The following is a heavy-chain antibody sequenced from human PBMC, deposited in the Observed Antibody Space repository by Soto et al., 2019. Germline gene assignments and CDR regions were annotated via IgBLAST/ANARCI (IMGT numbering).Heavy chain of an antibody. CDR3: ARPRAVGAFAI. V-gene: IGHV4-39*02. CDR1: GGSISSSSYY. CDR2: IYYSGST. J-gene: IGHJ3*02. Sequence: QLQLQESGPGLVKPSETLSLTCTVSGGSISSSSYYWGWIRQPPGKGLEWIGSIYYSGSTYYNPTLKSRDTITVDTAKTHFSLTLSSVTAADTAVYSCARPRAVGAFAIWGQGTMVTVSS.